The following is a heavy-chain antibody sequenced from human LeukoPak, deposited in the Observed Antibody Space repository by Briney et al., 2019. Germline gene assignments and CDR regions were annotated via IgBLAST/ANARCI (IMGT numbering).Heavy chain of an antibody. J-gene: IGHJ6*03. CDR2: ISSSGSTI. CDR1: GFTFSSYE. V-gene: IGHV3-48*03. CDR3: ARLGGSHPRLYYYYYYMDV. D-gene: IGHD1-26*01. Sequence: PGGSLRLSCAASGFTFSSYEMNWVRQAPGKGLGWVSYISSSGSTIYYADSVKGRFTISRDNAKNSLYLQMNSLRAEDTAVYYCARLGGSHPRLYYYYYYMDVWGKGTTVTVS.